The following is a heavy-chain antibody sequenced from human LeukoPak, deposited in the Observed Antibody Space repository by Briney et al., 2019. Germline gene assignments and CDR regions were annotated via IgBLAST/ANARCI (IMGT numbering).Heavy chain of an antibody. J-gene: IGHJ4*02. V-gene: IGHV1-2*02. Sequence: ASVKVSCKASGYTFTGYYMHWVRQAPGQGLEWMGWIIPNTGGTNYAQKFQGRVTMTRDTTISTAYMELSSLRSDDTAVYYCAREWLIVVTGTGHLDYWGQGTLVTVSS. CDR1: GYTFTGYY. CDR2: IIPNTGGT. D-gene: IGHD6-19*01. CDR3: AREWLIVVTGTGHLDY.